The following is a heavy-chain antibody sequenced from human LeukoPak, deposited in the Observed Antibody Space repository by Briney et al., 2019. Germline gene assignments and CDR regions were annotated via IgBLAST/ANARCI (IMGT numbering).Heavy chain of an antibody. D-gene: IGHD1-14*01. J-gene: IGHJ4*02. Sequence: GGSLRLSCAASGFTFSSYWMGWVRQAPGKGLEWVANIKQDGSEKYYVDSVKGRFTISRDNTKNSLYLQVNSLRAEDTAVYYCARNQRRLDYWGQGTLVTVSS. CDR1: GFTFSSYW. CDR2: IKQDGSEK. CDR3: ARNQRRLDY. V-gene: IGHV3-7*01.